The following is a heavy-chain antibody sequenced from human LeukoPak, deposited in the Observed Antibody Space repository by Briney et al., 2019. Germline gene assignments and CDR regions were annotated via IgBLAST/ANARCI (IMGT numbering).Heavy chain of an antibody. D-gene: IGHD4-23*01. CDR3: ARDPQPTHSMTTVVTPGLFYY. V-gene: IGHV1-2*02. J-gene: IGHJ4*02. CDR1: GYTFTGYY. CDR2: INPNSGGT. Sequence: ASVKVSCKASGYTFTGYYMHWVRQAPGQGLEWMGWINPNSGGTNYAQKFQGRVTMTRDTSISTAYMELSRLRSDDTAVYYCARDPQPTHSMTTVVTPGLFYYWGQGTLVTISS.